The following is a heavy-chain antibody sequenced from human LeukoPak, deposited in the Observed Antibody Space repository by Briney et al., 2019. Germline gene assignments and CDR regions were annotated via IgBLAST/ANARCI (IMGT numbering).Heavy chain of an antibody. CDR1: GFTFSSYG. CDR2: ISYDGSNK. Sequence: PGGSLRLSCAASGFTFSSYGMHWVRQAPGKGLEWVAVISYDGSNKYYADSVKGRLTISRDNAKNSLYLQMNSLRAEDTAVYYCARDWASYSSGWYGVISDYWGQGTLVTVSS. V-gene: IGHV3-30*03. CDR3: ARDWASYSSGWYGVISDY. D-gene: IGHD6-19*01. J-gene: IGHJ4*02.